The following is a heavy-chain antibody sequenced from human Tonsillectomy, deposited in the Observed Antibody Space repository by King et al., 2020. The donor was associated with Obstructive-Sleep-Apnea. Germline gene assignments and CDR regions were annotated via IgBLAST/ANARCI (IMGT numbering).Heavy chain of an antibody. V-gene: IGHV1-18*01. CDR2: ISAYNGNT. CDR1: GYTFTSYG. CDR3: AVDTYYYESSGYSSGTFDY. Sequence: QLVQSGAEVKKPGASVKVSCKASGYTFTSYGISWVRQAPGQGLEWMGWISAYNGNTNYAQKLQGRVTMTTDTSTSKAYMELRSLRSDDTAVYYCAVDTYYYESSGYSSGTFDYWGQGTLFTVSS. J-gene: IGHJ4*02. D-gene: IGHD3-22*01.